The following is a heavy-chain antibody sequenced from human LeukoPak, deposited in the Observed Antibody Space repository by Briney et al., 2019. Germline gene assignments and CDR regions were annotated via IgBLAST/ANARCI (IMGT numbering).Heavy chain of an antibody. Sequence: ASVKVSCKASESTFSSYAICWLRQAPGQGLEWMGIINPSGGSTSYAQKFQGRVTMTRDMSTSTVYMELSSLRSEDTAVYYCARVDYGDPGYYFDYWGQGTLVTVSS. D-gene: IGHD4-17*01. CDR1: ESTFSSYA. V-gene: IGHV1-46*01. CDR3: ARVDYGDPGYYFDY. CDR2: INPSGGST. J-gene: IGHJ4*02.